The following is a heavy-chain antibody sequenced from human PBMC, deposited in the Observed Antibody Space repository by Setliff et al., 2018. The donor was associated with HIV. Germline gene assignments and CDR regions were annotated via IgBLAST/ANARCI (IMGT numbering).Heavy chain of an antibody. CDR3: ARHGDYNFWSGYYFDF. D-gene: IGHD3-3*01. J-gene: IGHJ4*02. Sequence: SETLSLTCSVSGDSINSRPYYYGWLRQPPGKGLEWIGNVFYSGSTYYNPSLKSRVSMSIDTSRNQFSLKLTSVTAADTAVYFCARHGDYNFWSGYYFDFWGQGTLVTVSS. CDR1: GDSINSRPYY. CDR2: VFYSGST. V-gene: IGHV4-39*01.